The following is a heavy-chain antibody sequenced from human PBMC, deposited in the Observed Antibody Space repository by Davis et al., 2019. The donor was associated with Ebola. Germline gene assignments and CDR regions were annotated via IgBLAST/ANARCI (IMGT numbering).Heavy chain of an antibody. CDR1: GFTFSDYY. V-gene: IGHV3-11*04. CDR2: ISTTGRTI. CDR3: ARDRIVIVPAAADAFDI. J-gene: IGHJ3*02. D-gene: IGHD2-2*01. Sequence: PGGSLRLSCAASGFTFSDYYMNWIRQAPGKGLEGVAYISTTGRTIYYADSVKGRFTVSRDNDKNSVYLQMASLRAEDTAVYYCARDRIVIVPAAADAFDIWGQGTMVTVSS.